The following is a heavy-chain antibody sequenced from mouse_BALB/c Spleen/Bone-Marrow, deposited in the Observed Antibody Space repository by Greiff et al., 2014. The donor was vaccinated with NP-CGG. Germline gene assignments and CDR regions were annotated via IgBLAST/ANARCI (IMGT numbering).Heavy chain of an antibody. CDR2: INPDSSMI. Sequence: EVQLQQSGGGLVQPGGSLKLSCAASGFDFSRYWMSWVRQAPGKGLGWIGEINPDSSMINYTPSLKDKFIISRDNAKNTLYLQMSKVRSEDTALYYCARRWNVYYFDYWGQGTTLTVSS. CDR1: GFDFSRYW. V-gene: IGHV4-1*02. J-gene: IGHJ2*01. CDR3: ARRWNVYYFDY.